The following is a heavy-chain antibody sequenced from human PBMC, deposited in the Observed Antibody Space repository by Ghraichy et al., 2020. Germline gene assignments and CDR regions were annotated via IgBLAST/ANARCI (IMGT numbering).Heavy chain of an antibody. CDR1: GFTFDDYG. D-gene: IGHD2-15*01. J-gene: IGHJ6*02. CDR3: ARGFEACSGGSCYHRLYGMDV. CDR2: INWNGGST. V-gene: IGHV3-20*04. Sequence: GGSLRLSCAASGFTFDDYGMSWVRQAPGKGLEWVSGINWNGGSTGYADSVKGRFTISRDNAKNSLYLQMNSLRAEDTALYYCARGFEACSGGSCYHRLYGMDVWGQGTTVTVSS.